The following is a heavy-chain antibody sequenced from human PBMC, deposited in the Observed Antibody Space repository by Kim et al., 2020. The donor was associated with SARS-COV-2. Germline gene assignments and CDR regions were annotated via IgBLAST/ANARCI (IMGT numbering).Heavy chain of an antibody. V-gene: IGHV3-23*01. CDR3: AKSEYGSGGLGRY. D-gene: IGHD3-10*01. CDR2: ISGSGGST. Sequence: GGSLRLSCAASGFTFSSYAMSWVRQAPGKGLEWVSAISGSGGSTYYADSVKDRFTISRDNSKNTLYLQMNSLRAEDTAVYYCAKSEYGSGGLGRYWGQGTLVTVSS. J-gene: IGHJ4*02. CDR1: GFTFSSYA.